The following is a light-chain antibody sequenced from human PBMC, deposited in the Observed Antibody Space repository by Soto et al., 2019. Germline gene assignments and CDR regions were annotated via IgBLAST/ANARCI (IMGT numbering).Light chain of an antibody. J-gene: IGKJ5*01. CDR3: HQRQIRLST. V-gene: IGKV3-11*01. Sequence: EVGLKQSPATLSLSPNERVSLSCMASQCINASLAWYQHRPGQAPSLLIYYTSIRAAGIPARFSASGSGTDFTLTIIHLQPEDFALYYCHQRQIRLSTFCQGTLLEI. CDR1: QCINAS. CDR2: YTS.